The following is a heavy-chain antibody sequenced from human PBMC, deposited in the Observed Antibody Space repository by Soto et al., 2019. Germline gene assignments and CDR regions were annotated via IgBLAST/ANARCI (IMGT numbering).Heavy chain of an antibody. J-gene: IGHJ4*02. Sequence: SETLSLTCTVSCGSVSSGSYYWSWIRQPPGKGLEWIGYIYYSGSTNYNLSLKSRVTISVDTSKNQFSLKLSSVTAADTAVYYCARDGGTSSIAAPHFDYWGQGTLVTVSS. CDR3: ARDGGTSSIAAPHFDY. CDR1: CGSVSSGSYY. CDR2: IYYSGST. D-gene: IGHD6-6*01. V-gene: IGHV4-61*01.